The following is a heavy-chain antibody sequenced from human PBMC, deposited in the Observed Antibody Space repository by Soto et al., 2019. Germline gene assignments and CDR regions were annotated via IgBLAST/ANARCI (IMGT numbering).Heavy chain of an antibody. Sequence: GGSLRLSCAASGFTFSSYWMSWVRQAPGKGLEWVANIKQDGSQNYYVDSVKGRFTISRDNAKNSLYLQMNSLRAEDTAVYYCAKRSSSSTFDYWGQGTLVTVSS. CDR2: IKQDGSQN. CDR3: AKRSSSSTFDY. J-gene: IGHJ4*02. V-gene: IGHV3-7*01. CDR1: GFTFSSYW. D-gene: IGHD6-6*01.